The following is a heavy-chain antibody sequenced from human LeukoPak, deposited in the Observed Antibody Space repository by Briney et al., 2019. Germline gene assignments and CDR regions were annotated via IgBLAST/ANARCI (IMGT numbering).Heavy chain of an antibody. CDR1: GYSFTNSW. D-gene: IGHD6-13*01. J-gene: IGHJ4*02. CDR2: IYPGDSGS. Sequence: GESLKISCKGSGYSFTNSWIAWVRQMPGRGLEWMGFIYPGDSGSRYSPSFQGQVTISVDKSISTAYLQWSSLKASDTAMYYCARGSAAPDYWGQGTLVTVSS. V-gene: IGHV5-51*01. CDR3: ARGSAAPDY.